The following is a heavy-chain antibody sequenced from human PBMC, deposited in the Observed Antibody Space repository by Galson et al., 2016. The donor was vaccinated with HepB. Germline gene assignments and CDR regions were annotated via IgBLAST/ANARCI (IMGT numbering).Heavy chain of an antibody. Sequence: SLRLSCAASGFTFDNYAMHWVRQAPGKGLEWVSGISWNSDYIGYAESVKGRFTISRDNAKNSLYLQMNSLRPDDTAFYYCAREGRSGTSSYMGYWGQGTLVTVSS. CDR1: GFTFDNYA. CDR3: AREGRSGTSSYMGY. J-gene: IGHJ4*02. CDR2: ISWNSDYI. V-gene: IGHV3-9*01. D-gene: IGHD2-2*01.